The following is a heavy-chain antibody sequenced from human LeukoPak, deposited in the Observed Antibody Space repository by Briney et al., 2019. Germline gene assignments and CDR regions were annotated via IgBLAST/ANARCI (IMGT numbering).Heavy chain of an antibody. CDR3: ARGGDYDILTGYPFDY. J-gene: IGHJ4*02. Sequence: ASVKVSCKASGYTFTGYYMHWVRQAPGQGLEWTGWINPNSGGTNYAQKFQGRVAMTRDTSISTAYMELSRLRSDDTAVYYCARGGDYDILTGYPFDYWGQGTLVTVSS. CDR1: GYTFTGYY. V-gene: IGHV1-2*02. D-gene: IGHD3-9*01. CDR2: INPNSGGT.